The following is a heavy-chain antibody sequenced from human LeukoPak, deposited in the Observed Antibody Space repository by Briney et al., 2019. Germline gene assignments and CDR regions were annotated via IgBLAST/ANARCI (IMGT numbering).Heavy chain of an antibody. CDR1: GLTFSSYG. Sequence: GGSLRLSCAASGLTFSSYGMHWVRQAPGKGLEWVAAIWYDGSIQYYADSVKGRFTISRDNSKNTLYLQMDSLRAEDTAVYYCARAGYCSGGSCYGSDYWGQGTLVSVSS. CDR2: IWYDGSIQ. J-gene: IGHJ4*02. D-gene: IGHD2-15*01. CDR3: ARAGYCSGGSCYGSDY. V-gene: IGHV3-33*01.